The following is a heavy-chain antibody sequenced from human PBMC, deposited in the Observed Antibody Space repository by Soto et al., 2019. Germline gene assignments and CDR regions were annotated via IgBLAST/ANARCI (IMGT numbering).Heavy chain of an antibody. CDR3: ARDLGMAIPAHYYYGMDV. V-gene: IGHV1-69*13. D-gene: IGHD2-21*01. CDR1: GGTFSSYA. J-gene: IGHJ6*02. CDR2: IIPIFGTA. Sequence: GASVKVSCKSSGGTFSSYAISWVRQAPGQGLEWMGGIIPIFGTANYAQKFQGRVTITADESTSTAYMELSSLRSEDTAVYYCARDLGMAIPAHYYYGMDVWGQGTTVTVS.